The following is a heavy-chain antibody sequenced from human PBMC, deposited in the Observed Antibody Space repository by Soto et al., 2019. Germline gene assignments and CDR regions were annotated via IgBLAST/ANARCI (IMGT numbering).Heavy chain of an antibody. CDR2: ISYDGSNK. J-gene: IGHJ6*02. V-gene: IGHV3-30*18. CDR3: AKDRDYSSGWYQSVYYYYYGMDV. CDR1: GFTFSSYG. Sequence: PGGSLRLSCAASGFTFSSYGMHWVRQAPGKGLEWVAVISYDGSNKYYADSVKGRFTISRDNSKNTLYLQMNSLRAEDTAVYYCAKDRDYSSGWYQSVYYYYYGMDVWGQGTTVTVSS. D-gene: IGHD6-19*01.